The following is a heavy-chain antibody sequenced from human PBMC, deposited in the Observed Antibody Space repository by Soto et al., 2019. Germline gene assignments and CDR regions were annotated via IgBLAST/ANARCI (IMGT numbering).Heavy chain of an antibody. CDR1: GFTFSSYS. CDR3: ARGLVVTAKGWFDL. V-gene: IGHV3-30-3*02. Sequence: QQQLVESGGGVVQPGDSLRLSCAASGFTFSSYSMNWVRQSPGKGLEWVAVISYDGNRIYYADSVKGRFTISRDNAKNTMFLQMSGLRPEDTAVYYCARGLVVTAKGWFDLWGQGTQVTVSS. D-gene: IGHD2-21*02. CDR2: ISYDGNRI. J-gene: IGHJ5*02.